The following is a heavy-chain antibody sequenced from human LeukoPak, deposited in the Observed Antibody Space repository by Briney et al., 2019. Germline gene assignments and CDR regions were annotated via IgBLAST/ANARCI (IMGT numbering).Heavy chain of an antibody. Sequence: SVKVSCKASGGTFSSYAISWVRQAPRQGLEWMGGIIPIFGTANYAQKFQGRVTITADESTSTAYMELSSLRSEDTAVYYCARTEPPFYYYYMDVWGKGTTVTVSS. CDR2: IIPIFGTA. D-gene: IGHD1-14*01. V-gene: IGHV1-69*13. CDR3: ARTEPPFYYYYMDV. J-gene: IGHJ6*03. CDR1: GGTFSSYA.